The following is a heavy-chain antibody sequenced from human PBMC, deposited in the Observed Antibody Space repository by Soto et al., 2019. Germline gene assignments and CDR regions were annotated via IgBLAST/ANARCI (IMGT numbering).Heavy chain of an antibody. CDR2: IIPIIGII. CDR1: GGTFSTYT. V-gene: IGHV1-69*08. J-gene: IGHJ5*02. D-gene: IGHD4-4*01. CDR3: AGDPDSHYNDSHASSYP. Sequence: QVQLVQSGAEVKKPGSSVKVSCKASGGTFSTYTITWVRQAPGQGLEWMGRIIPIIGIINYAQKFQGRVTISAEKFTGTYYRERTGLRSDDTAVYYCAGDPDSHYNDSHASSYPWGQGTLVTVSS.